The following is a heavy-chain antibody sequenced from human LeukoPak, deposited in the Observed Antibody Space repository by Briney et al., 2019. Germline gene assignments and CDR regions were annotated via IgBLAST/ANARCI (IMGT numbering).Heavy chain of an antibody. J-gene: IGHJ5*02. CDR1: GGSFSGYY. D-gene: IGHD3-3*01. V-gene: IGHV4-34*01. CDR2: INHSRCT. Sequence: SETLSLTCAVYGGSFSGYYWSWIRQPPGKGLEWIGEINHSRCTNYNPSLKSRVTISVDTSKNQFSLKLSSVTAADTAVYYCARGARVLYYDFWSGYYSNWFDPWGQGTLVTVSS. CDR3: ARGARVLYYDFWSGYYSNWFDP.